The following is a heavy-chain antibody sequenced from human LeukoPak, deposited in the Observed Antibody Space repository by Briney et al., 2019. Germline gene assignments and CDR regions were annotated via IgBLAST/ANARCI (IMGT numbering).Heavy chain of an antibody. Sequence: SETLSLTCTVSGGSISNYYWSWIRQPPGKGLEWIGYISYSGSTISNPSLKSRVTISVDTSKNQFSLKLSSVTAADTAVYYCARDDTVFGVDSWGQGTLVTVSS. CDR3: ARDDTVFGVDS. J-gene: IGHJ4*02. V-gene: IGHV4-59*12. CDR2: ISYSGST. CDR1: GGSISNYY. D-gene: IGHD3-3*01.